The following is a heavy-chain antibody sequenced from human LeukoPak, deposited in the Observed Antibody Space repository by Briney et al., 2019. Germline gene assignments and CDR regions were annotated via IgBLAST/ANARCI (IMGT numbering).Heavy chain of an antibody. J-gene: IGHJ3*02. CDR2: INHSGST. CDR1: GGSFSGYY. D-gene: IGHD2-2*01. Sequence: SETLSLTCAVYGGSFSGYYWSWIRQPPGKGLEWIGEINHSGSTNYNPSLKSRVTISVDTSKNQFSLKLSFVTAADTAVYYCARGGDIVVVPAAMLSAFDIWGQGTMVTVSS. V-gene: IGHV4-34*01. CDR3: ARGGDIVVVPAAMLSAFDI.